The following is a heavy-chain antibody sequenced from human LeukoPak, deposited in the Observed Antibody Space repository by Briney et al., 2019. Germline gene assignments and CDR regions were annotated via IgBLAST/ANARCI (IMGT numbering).Heavy chain of an antibody. CDR2: IYYSGST. CDR3: ARGGVAAAALYNWFDP. D-gene: IGHD6-13*01. V-gene: IGHV4-39*01. Sequence: SETLSLTCTVSGGSISSSSYYWGWIRQPPGTGLEWIGSIYYSGSTYYNPSLKSRVTISVDTSKNQFSLKLSSVTAADTAVYYCARGGVAAAALYNWFDPWGQGTLVTVSS. CDR1: GGSISSSSYY. J-gene: IGHJ5*02.